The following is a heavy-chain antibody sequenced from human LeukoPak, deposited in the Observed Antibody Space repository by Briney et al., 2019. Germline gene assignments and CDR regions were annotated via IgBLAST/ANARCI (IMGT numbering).Heavy chain of an antibody. CDR1: GGTFSSYA. J-gene: IGHJ6*03. D-gene: IGHD3-3*01. Sequence: SVKVSCKASGGTFSSYAISWVRQAPGQGLEWMGGIIPIFGTANYAQKFQGRVTITADESTSTAYMELSSLRSEDTAVYYCARARTAIQSDFWSPGGRGPRSYYYMDVWGKGTLVTVSS. CDR3: ARARTAIQSDFWSPGGRGPRSYYYMDV. CDR2: IIPIFGTA. V-gene: IGHV1-69*13.